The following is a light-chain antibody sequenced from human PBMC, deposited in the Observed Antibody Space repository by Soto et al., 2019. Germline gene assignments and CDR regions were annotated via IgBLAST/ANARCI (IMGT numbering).Light chain of an antibody. CDR1: SNDVGGYHY. CDR3: SSYTSNSTRV. Sequence: QSALTQPASVSGSPGQSITISGTGTSNDVGGYHYVSWYQQYPGKAPKLMIYEVSNRPSGVSNRFSGSKSGKTASLTISGLQAEDEADYYCSSYTSNSTRVFGTGTKVTVL. V-gene: IGLV2-14*01. J-gene: IGLJ1*01. CDR2: EVS.